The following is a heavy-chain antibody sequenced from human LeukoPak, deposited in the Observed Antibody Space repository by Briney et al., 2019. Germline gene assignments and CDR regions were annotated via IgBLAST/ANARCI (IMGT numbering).Heavy chain of an antibody. V-gene: IGHV5-51*01. CDR1: RYSFTNYW. CDR3: ATSREVAGSHAFDI. J-gene: IGHJ3*02. D-gene: IGHD6-19*01. CDR2: LYPGDSAS. Sequence: GESLKISCKGSRYSFTNYWIGWVRQMPGKGLEWMGMLYPGDSASRFSPSFQGRVTMSVDRSINTAYLQWSSLRASDTAMYYCATSREVAGSHAFDIWGQGTVVTVSS.